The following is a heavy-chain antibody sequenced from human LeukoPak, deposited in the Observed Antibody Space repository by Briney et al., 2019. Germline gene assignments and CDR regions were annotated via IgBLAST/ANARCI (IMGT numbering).Heavy chain of an antibody. J-gene: IGHJ4*02. CDR3: AKGHSTTPDDY. CDR2: ISGSGGST. D-gene: IGHD6-13*01. V-gene: IGHV3-23*01. CDR1: GLTFSNAW. Sequence: PGGSLRLSCAVSGLTFSNAWMNWVRQAPGKGLEWVSAISGSGGSTYYADSVKGRFTISRDNSKNTLYLQMNSLRAEDTAVYYCAKGHSTTPDDYWGQGTLVTVSS.